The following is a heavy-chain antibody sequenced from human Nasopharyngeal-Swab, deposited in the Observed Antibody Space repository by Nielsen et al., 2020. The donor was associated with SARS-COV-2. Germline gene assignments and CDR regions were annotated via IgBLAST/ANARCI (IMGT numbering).Heavy chain of an antibody. CDR1: GFTFSDYY. V-gene: IGHV3-11*01. J-gene: IGHJ3*02. Sequence: GESLKISCAASGFTFSDYYMSWIRQAPGKGLEWVSYISSSGSTIYYADSVKGRFTISRDNAKNSLYLQMNSLRAEDTAVYYCAKSSRGGSSSAFDIWGQGTMVTVSS. CDR2: ISSSGSTI. CDR3: AKSSRGGSSSAFDI. D-gene: IGHD1-26*01.